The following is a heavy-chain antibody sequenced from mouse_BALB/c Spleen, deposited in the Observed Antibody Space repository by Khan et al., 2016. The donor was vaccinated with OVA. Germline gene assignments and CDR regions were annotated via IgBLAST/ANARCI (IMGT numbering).Heavy chain of an antibody. CDR2: INPKNGGT. D-gene: IGHD3-3*01. Sequence: VQLKESGPELVKPGASVKISCKTSGYTFPEYTVHWVKQSLGKSLDWIGVINPKNGGTAYNQKFKGKATLTVDKSSSTAYMEFRSLTYDDSAVYYCARDAGRYWGQGTSVTVAS. V-gene: IGHV1-18*01. CDR3: ARDAGRY. J-gene: IGHJ4*01. CDR1: GYTFPEYT.